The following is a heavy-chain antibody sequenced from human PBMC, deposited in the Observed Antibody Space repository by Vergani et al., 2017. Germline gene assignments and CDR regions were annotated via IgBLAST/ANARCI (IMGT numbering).Heavy chain of an antibody. Sequence: QVQLQESGPGLVKPSQTLSLTCTVSGGSISSGGYYWSWIRQHPGKGLEWIGYIYYSGSTYYNPSLKSRVTISVDTSKNQFALKLSSVTAAATAVYYCARGLAVVVPAAMKGGWFDPWGQGTLVTVSS. J-gene: IGHJ5*02. CDR2: IYYSGST. CDR3: ARGLAVVVPAAMKGGWFDP. V-gene: IGHV4-31*03. CDR1: GGSISSGGYY. D-gene: IGHD2-2*01.